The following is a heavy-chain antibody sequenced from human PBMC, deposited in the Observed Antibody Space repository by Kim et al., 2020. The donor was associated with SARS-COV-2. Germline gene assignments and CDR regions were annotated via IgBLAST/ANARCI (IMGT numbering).Heavy chain of an antibody. V-gene: IGHV3-21*01. Sequence: GGSLRLFCAASGFTFSSYSMNWVRQAPGKGLEWVSSISSSNNYIYYADSLKGRFTISRDNARNSLYLQMNSLRAEDTAVYYCARDRPIYYYASGSRGHGMDVWGQGTTVTVSS. CDR1: GFTFSSYS. D-gene: IGHD3-10*01. CDR2: ISSSNNYI. J-gene: IGHJ6*02. CDR3: ARDRPIYYYASGSRGHGMDV.